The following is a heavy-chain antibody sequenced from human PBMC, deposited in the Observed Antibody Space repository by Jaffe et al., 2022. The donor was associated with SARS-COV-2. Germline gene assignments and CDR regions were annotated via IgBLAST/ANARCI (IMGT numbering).Heavy chain of an antibody. Sequence: QVQLVQSGAEVKKPGASVKVSCKVSGYTLTELSMHWVRQAPGKGLEWMGGFDPEDGETIYAQKFQGRVTMTEDTSTDTAYMELSSLRSEDTAVYYCATLIFGVVTNQVPTDVWGQGTTVTVSS. D-gene: IGHD3-3*01. CDR3: ATLIFGVVTNQVPTDV. CDR2: FDPEDGET. V-gene: IGHV1-24*01. J-gene: IGHJ6*02. CDR1: GYTLTELS.